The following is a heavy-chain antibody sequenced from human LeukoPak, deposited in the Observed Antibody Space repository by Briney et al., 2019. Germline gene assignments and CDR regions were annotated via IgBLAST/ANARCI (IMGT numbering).Heavy chain of an antibody. CDR3: ARDLSRGRGNWFDP. J-gene: IGHJ5*02. CDR1: GFTFSSYS. CDR2: ISSSSSYI. V-gene: IGHV3-21*01. Sequence: GGSPRLSCAASGFTFSSYSMNWVRQAPGKGLEWVSSISSSSSYIYYADSVKGRFTISRDNAKNSLYLQMNSLRAEDTAVYYCARDLSRGRGNWFDPWGQGTLVTVSS.